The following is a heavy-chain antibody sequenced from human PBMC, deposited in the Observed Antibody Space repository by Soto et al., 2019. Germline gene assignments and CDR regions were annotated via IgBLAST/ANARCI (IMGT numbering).Heavy chain of an antibody. Sequence: SETLSLTCTVSGGSISSYRWSWIRQPAGKGLEWIGRLNNYGNTYYNPSLKSRVTVSVDTSRNQFFLTLRSVTAADSAVYHCGRESGETWDYEATWGQGTPVTVSS. D-gene: IGHD1-7*01. CDR3: GRESGETWDYEAT. CDR1: GGSISSYR. V-gene: IGHV4-4*07. J-gene: IGHJ5*02. CDR2: LNNYGNT.